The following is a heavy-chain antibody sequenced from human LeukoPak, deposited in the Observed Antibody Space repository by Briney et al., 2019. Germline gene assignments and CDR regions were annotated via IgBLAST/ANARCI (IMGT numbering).Heavy chain of an antibody. D-gene: IGHD1-26*01. J-gene: IGHJ6*03. V-gene: IGHV1-8*03. CDR2: MNPNSGNT. Sequence: ASVKVSCKASGYTFTGYYVHWVRQAPGQGLEWMGWMNPNSGNTGYAQKFQGRVTITRNTSISTAYMELSSLRSEDTAVYYCARVGAEGYYYYYMDVWGKGTTVTVSS. CDR1: GYTFTGYY. CDR3: ARVGAEGYYYYYMDV.